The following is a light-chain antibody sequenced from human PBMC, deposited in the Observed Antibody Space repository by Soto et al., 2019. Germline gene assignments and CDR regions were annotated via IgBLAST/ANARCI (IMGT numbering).Light chain of an antibody. CDR3: QQYNSYSRTWT. CDR1: QSISSW. CDR2: DAS. V-gene: IGKV1-5*01. Sequence: DIQMTQSPSTLSASVGDRVTITCRASQSISSWLAWYQQKPGKAPKLLIYDASSLESGVPSRFSGSGSGKIFTLTISSLQPDDFATYYCQQYNSYSRTWTFGQGTKV. J-gene: IGKJ1*01.